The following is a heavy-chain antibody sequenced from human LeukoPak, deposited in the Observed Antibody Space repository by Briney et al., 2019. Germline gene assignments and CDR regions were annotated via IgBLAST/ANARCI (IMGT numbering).Heavy chain of an antibody. V-gene: IGHV3-30*02. CDR2: IHYDSSTE. CDR3: TAFDF. CDR1: EFAFSSYG. J-gene: IGHJ3*01. Sequence: GGSLRLSCAASEFAFSSYGMHWVRQAPGKGLEWVAYIHYDSSTEDYADSVKGRFTISRDNSKNTLFLQMNNLRAEDTAVYYATAFDFWGQGTMVTVSS.